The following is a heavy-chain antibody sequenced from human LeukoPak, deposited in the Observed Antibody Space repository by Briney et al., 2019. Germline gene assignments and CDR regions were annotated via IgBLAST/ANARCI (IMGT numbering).Heavy chain of an antibody. CDR2: IYTTGST. J-gene: IGHJ6*03. V-gene: IGHV4-4*09. D-gene: IGHD3-16*01. Sequence: AETLSLTCTVSGGPISSYYWSWIRQPPGKGLEGIGYIYTTGSTNYNPSLKSRVTISVATSKNQFSLKLRSVPAGDTAVYYCAGFSWAYYYYYMDVWGKGTTVTVSS. CDR1: GGPISSYY. CDR3: AGFSWAYYYYYMDV.